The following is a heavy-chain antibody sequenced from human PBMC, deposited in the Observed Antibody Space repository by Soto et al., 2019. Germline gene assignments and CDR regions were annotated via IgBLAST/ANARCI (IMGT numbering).Heavy chain of an antibody. D-gene: IGHD3-16*02. V-gene: IGHV1-46*01. CDR3: AREHYDYVWGSYRDGGYNWFDP. CDR1: GYTFTSYY. J-gene: IGHJ5*02. Sequence: QVQLVQSGAEVKKPGASVKVSCKASGYTFTSYYMHWVRQAPGQGLEWMGIINPSGGSTSYAQKFQGRVTMTRDTSTSTVYMELSSLRSEDTAVYYCAREHYDYVWGSYRDGGYNWFDPWGQGTLVTVSS. CDR2: INPSGGST.